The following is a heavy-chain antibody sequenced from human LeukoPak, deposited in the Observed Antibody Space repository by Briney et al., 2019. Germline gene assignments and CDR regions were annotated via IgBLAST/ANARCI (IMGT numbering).Heavy chain of an antibody. V-gene: IGHV3-30*04. D-gene: IGHD2/OR15-2a*01. CDR1: GFTFRHYA. Sequence: PGGSLRHSCAAAGFTFRHYAVHWVRHALDRGLEWGAVLSFDGAHKYYAESVKGRFTISKDNSNNTLFLQMDSLRLEDKGIDYCVISWAGGLDYWGQGTLVTVSS. J-gene: IGHJ4*02. CDR2: LSFDGAHK. CDR3: VISWAGGLDY.